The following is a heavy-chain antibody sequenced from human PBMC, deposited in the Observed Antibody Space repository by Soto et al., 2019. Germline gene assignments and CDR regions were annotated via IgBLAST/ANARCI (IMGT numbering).Heavy chain of an antibody. CDR2: INAGNGNT. Sequence: ASVKVSCKASGYTFTSYAMHWVRQAPGQRLEWMGWINAGNGNTKYSQKFQGRVTITRDTSASTAYMELSSLRSEDTAVYYCAREGPRGPYSSGWSDYWGQGTLVTVSS. J-gene: IGHJ4*02. V-gene: IGHV1-3*01. CDR3: AREGPRGPYSSGWSDY. D-gene: IGHD6-19*01. CDR1: GYTFTSYA.